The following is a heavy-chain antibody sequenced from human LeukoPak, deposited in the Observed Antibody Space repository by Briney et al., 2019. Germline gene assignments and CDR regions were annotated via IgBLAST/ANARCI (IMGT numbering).Heavy chain of an antibody. J-gene: IGHJ4*02. D-gene: IGHD3-9*01. CDR1: GFTFSDYY. CDR3: AKDLGRYFDWLLWDY. V-gene: IGHV3-11*01. CDR2: ISNSGSII. Sequence: PGGSLRLSCAASGFTFSDYYMSWIRQAPGKGLEWVSYISNSGSIIYYADSVKGRFTISRDNAKNSLYLQMNSLRAEDTAVYYCAKDLGRYFDWLLWDYWGQGTLVTVSS.